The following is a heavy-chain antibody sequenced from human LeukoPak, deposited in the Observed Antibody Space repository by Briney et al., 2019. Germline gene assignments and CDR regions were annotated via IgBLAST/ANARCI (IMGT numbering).Heavy chain of an antibody. J-gene: IGHJ4*02. V-gene: IGHV4-39*01. CDR1: GASISSSNDY. D-gene: IGHD2-2*01. CDR3: ARQFATASADTRGYFDF. Sequence: PSETLSLTCSVSGASISSSNDYWGWIRQAPGKGLEWIGSITYDGGAHYNPSLMSRATILVDTSKNQFSLKLSSVTAADAAMYYCARQFATASADTRGYFDFWGQGTVVTVSS. CDR2: ITYDGGA.